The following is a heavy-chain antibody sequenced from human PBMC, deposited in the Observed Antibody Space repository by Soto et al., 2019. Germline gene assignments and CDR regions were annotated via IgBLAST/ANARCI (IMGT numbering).Heavy chain of an antibody. J-gene: IGHJ4*02. V-gene: IGHV3-23*01. D-gene: IGHD6-13*01. CDR1: GFSFSSYA. Sequence: QRGGSLRLSCAASGFSFSSYAMSWFRQAPGKGLEWVSRISGSGGSTYYADSVKGRFIISRDNSKNTLSLQMNSPRAEDTAVYYCAKIYSSWSTFDYWGQGTLVTVSS. CDR2: ISGSGGST. CDR3: AKIYSSWSTFDY.